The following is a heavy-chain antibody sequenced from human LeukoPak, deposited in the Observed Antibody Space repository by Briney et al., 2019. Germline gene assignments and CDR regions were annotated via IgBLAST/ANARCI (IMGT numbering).Heavy chain of an antibody. CDR3: AKDPTRYYYDSSGYSVFDY. CDR1: GFIFNNYA. CDR2: ISGSGGST. J-gene: IGHJ4*02. Sequence: GGSLRLSCAGSGFIFNNYAMHWVRQPPGKGLEWVSAISGSGGSTYYADSVKGRFTISRDNSKNTLYLQMNSLRAEDTAVYYCAKDPTRYYYDSSGYSVFDYWGQGTLVTVSS. V-gene: IGHV3-23*01. D-gene: IGHD3-22*01.